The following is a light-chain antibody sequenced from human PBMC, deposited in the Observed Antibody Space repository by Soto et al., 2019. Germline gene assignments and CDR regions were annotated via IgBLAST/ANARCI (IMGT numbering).Light chain of an antibody. CDR1: SSDITDNTY. V-gene: IGLV2-8*01. CDR2: EVN. Sequence: QTVLTQPPSAAGSPGQSVTISCTGTSSDITDNTYDSWIQQHPGQAPTVLIYEVNKQPSEVPDPVSASKSGNTASLTVSGLQADDEADYYGNSYVGSNNYVFGNGTMVTAL. J-gene: IGLJ1*01. CDR3: NSYVGSNNYV.